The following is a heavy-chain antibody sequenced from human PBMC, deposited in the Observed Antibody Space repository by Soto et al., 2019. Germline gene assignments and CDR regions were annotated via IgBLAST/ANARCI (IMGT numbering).Heavy chain of an antibody. Sequence: EVQLVETGGGLIQPGGSLRLSCAASGFTVSSNYMSWVRRAPGKGLEWVSGIYSGGSTYYADSVKGRFTISRDNAKNTLYLQMNSLRAEDTAVYYCARDVEQWLDRGSYGMDVWGQGTTVTVSS. CDR1: GFTVSSNY. CDR2: IYSGGST. CDR3: ARDVEQWLDRGSYGMDV. D-gene: IGHD6-19*01. V-gene: IGHV3-53*02. J-gene: IGHJ6*02.